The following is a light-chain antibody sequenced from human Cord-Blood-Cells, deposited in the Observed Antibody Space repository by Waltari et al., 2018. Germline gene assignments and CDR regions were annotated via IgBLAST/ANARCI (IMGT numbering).Light chain of an antibody. J-gene: IGKJ1*01. CDR1: QSISSY. CDR2: AAS. V-gene: IGKV1-39*01. CDR3: QHSYSAPPT. Sequence: DIQMTQSPSSLSASVGDRVTITCRASQSISSYLNGYQQKPGKAPKLLIYAASSVQSGVPSRFSGSGSGTDFTLTISSLQPEDFATYYCQHSYSAPPTFGQWTKVEIK.